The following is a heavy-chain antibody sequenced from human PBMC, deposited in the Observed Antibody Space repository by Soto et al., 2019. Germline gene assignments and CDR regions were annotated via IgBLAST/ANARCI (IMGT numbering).Heavy chain of an antibody. CDR2: IYTSGST. Sequence: QVQLQESGPGLVKPSETPSLTCTVSGGSISSYYWSWIRQPAGKGLEWIGRIYTSGSTNYNPSLKSRVTMSVDTSKNQFSLKLSSVTAADTAVYYCARDIGDYVGPSYYFDYWGQGTLVTVSS. CDR1: GGSISSYY. CDR3: ARDIGDYVGPSYYFDY. V-gene: IGHV4-4*07. D-gene: IGHD4-17*01. J-gene: IGHJ4*02.